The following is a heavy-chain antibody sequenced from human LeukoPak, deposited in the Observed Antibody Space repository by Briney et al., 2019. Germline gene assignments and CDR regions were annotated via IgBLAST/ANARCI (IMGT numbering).Heavy chain of an antibody. D-gene: IGHD2-8*01. CDR2: IWYDGSNN. J-gene: IGHJ4*02. V-gene: IGHV3-33*08. Sequence: GGSLRLSCAAYGFTFSNYAMNRVRQAPGQGLEWGAVIWYDGSNNHYADSVKGRFTIARDNSKNTLYLQMNSLRAEDTAVYYCARAEYCTNGVCLPGDYWGQGTLVTVSS. CDR3: ARAEYCTNGVCLPGDY. CDR1: GFTFSNYA.